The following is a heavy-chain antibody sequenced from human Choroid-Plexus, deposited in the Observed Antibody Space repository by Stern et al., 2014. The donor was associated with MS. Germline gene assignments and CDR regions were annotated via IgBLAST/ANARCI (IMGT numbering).Heavy chain of an antibody. V-gene: IGHV3-30*18. Sequence: VQLVESEGGVVQPGRPLRLSCVASGFTFGSCAMHWVRQAPGKGLEWVAGVSYDGSNKYYADSVKGRFTISRDNSQNTLYIQMSSLRPEDTAVYYCAKDRQYLTYFFDHWGQGSLVTVSS. J-gene: IGHJ5*02. D-gene: IGHD2/OR15-2a*01. CDR1: GFTFGSCA. CDR2: VSYDGSNK. CDR3: AKDRQYLTYFFDH.